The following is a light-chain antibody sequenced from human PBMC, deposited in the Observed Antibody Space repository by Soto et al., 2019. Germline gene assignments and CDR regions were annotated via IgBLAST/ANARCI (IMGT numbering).Light chain of an antibody. CDR2: SNN. Sequence: QSVLTQPPSASGTPGQRVTISCSGSSSNIGSNTVNWYQQLPGTAPKLLICSNNQRPSGVPDRFSGSKSGTSASLAISGLQSEDEADYSCAAWDDSLNGVVFGGGTKLTVL. V-gene: IGLV1-44*01. CDR3: AAWDDSLNGVV. CDR1: SSNIGSNT. J-gene: IGLJ2*01.